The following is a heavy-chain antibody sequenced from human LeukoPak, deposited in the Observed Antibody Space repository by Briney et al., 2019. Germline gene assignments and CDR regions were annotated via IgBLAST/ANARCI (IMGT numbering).Heavy chain of an antibody. Sequence: GGSLRLSCAASGFTFSSYEMNWVRQAPGKGLERVSSISSSGNTIYYIDSVKGRLTISRDNAKNSLYLQMNSLRAEDTAVYYCARFRHYYDSSAYYSFDYWGQGTLVTVSS. CDR2: ISSSGNTI. J-gene: IGHJ4*02. D-gene: IGHD3-22*01. CDR1: GFTFSSYE. CDR3: ARFRHYYDSSAYYSFDY. V-gene: IGHV3-48*03.